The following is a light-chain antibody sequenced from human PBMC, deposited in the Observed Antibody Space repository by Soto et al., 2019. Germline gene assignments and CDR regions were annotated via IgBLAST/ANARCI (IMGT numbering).Light chain of an antibody. Sequence: EIVLTQSPGPLSLSPGERATLSCRASQSVSSSYLAWYQQKPGQAPRLLIYGASSSATGIPDRFSGSGSGTDFILTISRLEPEDFAVYYCQQYGNSRYTFGQGTKLEIK. V-gene: IGKV3-20*01. J-gene: IGKJ2*01. CDR3: QQYGNSRYT. CDR2: GAS. CDR1: QSVSSSY.